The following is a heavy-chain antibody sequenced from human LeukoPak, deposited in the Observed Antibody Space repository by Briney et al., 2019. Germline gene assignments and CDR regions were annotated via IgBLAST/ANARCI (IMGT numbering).Heavy chain of an antibody. CDR2: INHSGST. CDR1: GGSFSGYY. V-gene: IGHV4-34*01. D-gene: IGHD4-17*01. CDR3: ARLGSDHGDYYIDY. J-gene: IGHJ4*02. Sequence: SETLSLTCAVYGGSFSGYYWSWIRQPPGKGLEWIGEINHSGSTNYNPSLKSRVTISVDTSKNQFSLKLSSVTAADTAVYYCARLGSDHGDYYIDYWGQGTLVTVSS.